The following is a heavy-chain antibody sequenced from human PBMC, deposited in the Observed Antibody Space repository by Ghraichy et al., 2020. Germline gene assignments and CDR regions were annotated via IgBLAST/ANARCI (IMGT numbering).Heavy chain of an antibody. CDR1: GFTFSSYA. J-gene: IGHJ4*02. D-gene: IGHD6-13*01. CDR3: AKQTDSSSWKSFDY. CDR2: IRGSGGST. V-gene: IGHV3-23*01. Sequence: ETLSLTCAASGFTFSSYAMSWVRQAPGKGLEWVSTIRGSGGSTYYADSVKGRFTTSRDNSKNTLYLQMNSLRAEDTAVYYCAKQTDSSSWKSFDYWGQGTLVTVSS.